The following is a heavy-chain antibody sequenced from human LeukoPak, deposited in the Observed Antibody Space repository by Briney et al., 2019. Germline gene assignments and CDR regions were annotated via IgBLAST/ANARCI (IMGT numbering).Heavy chain of an antibody. CDR3: AREENSSGWYACAFDT. V-gene: IGHV1-2*02. D-gene: IGHD6-19*01. CDR1: GYTFTGYY. CDR2: INPNSGGT. Sequence: ASVKVSCKASGYTFTGYYMHWVRQAPGQGLEWMGWINPNSGGTNYAQKFQGRVTMTRDTSISTAYMELSRLRSDDTAVHYCAREENSSGWYACAFDTWGQGTMVTVSS. J-gene: IGHJ3*02.